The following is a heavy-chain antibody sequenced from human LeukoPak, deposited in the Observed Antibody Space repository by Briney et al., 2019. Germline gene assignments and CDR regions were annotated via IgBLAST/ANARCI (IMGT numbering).Heavy chain of an antibody. CDR1: GFTFSSYA. Sequence: GGSLRLSCAASGFTFSSYAMSWVRQAPGKGLEWVSTISGGSSNTYYAASVKGRFTVSRDNSKNTLYLQMNSLRAEDTAVYYCTRHGPLLDTAMGFDIWGQGTMVTVSS. CDR2: ISGGSSNT. V-gene: IGHV3-23*01. CDR3: TRHGPLLDTAMGFDI. D-gene: IGHD5-18*01. J-gene: IGHJ3*02.